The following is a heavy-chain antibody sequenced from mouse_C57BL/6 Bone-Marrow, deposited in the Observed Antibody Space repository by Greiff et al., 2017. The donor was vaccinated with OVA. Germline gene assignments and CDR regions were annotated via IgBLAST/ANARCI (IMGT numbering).Heavy chain of an antibody. D-gene: IGHD2-1*01. V-gene: IGHV8-8*01. J-gene: IGHJ4*01. CDR3: ARIAGNYSYYAMDY. CDR2: IWWDDDK. CDR1: GFSLSTFGMG. Sequence: QVQLQQSGPGILQPSQTLSLTCSFSGFSLSTFGMGVGWIRQPSGKGLEWLAHIWWDDDKYYNPALKSRLTISKDTSKNQVFLKIANVDTADTATYYCARIAGNYSYYAMDYWGQGTSVTVSS.